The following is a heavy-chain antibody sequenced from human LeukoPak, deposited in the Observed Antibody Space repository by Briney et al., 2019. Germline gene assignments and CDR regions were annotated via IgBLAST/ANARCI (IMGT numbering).Heavy chain of an antibody. V-gene: IGHV4-4*07. D-gene: IGHD5-12*01. CDR2: IYTSGST. J-gene: IGHJ6*02. CDR1: GGSISSYY. Sequence: PSETLSLTCTVSGGSISSYYWSWIRQPAGKGLEWIGRIYTSGSTNYNPSLKSRVTMSVDTSKNQSSLKLSSVTAADTAVYYCVGWLPSRYYYGMDVWGQGTTVTVSS. CDR3: VGWLPSRYYYGMDV.